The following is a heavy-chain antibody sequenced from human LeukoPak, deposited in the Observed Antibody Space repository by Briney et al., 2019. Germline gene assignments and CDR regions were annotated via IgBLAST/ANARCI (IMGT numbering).Heavy chain of an antibody. CDR1: GGTFSSYA. CDR3: ATPTPGGYIVGAIGAFDY. CDR2: IIPIFGTA. J-gene: IGHJ4*02. Sequence: ASVKVSCKASGGTFSSYAISWVRQAPGQGLEWMGGIIPIFGTANYAQKFQGRVTITADESTSTAYMELSSLRSEDTAVYYCATPTPGGYIVGAIGAFDYWGQGTLVTVSS. D-gene: IGHD1-26*01. V-gene: IGHV1-69*13.